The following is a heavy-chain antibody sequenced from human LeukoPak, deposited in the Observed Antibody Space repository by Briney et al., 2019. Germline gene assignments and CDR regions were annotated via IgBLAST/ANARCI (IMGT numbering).Heavy chain of an antibody. V-gene: IGHV4-39*07. CDR3: ARDGYGGVDS. J-gene: IGHJ4*02. D-gene: IGHD3-10*01. Sequence: SETLSLTCTVSGASISGSGYYWGWIRQPPGKGLEWIGSIYSSGSNYYNASLQSRVTISVDTSKKQFSLKLSSVTAADTAVYYCARDGYGGVDSWGQGTLVTVSS. CDR2: IYSSGSN. CDR1: GASISGSGYY.